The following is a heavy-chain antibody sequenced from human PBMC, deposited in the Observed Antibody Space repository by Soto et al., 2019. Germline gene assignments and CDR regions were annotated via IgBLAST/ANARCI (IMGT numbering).Heavy chain of an antibody. V-gene: IGHV4-39*01. CDR2: IKYSGTT. J-gene: IGHJ3*02. Sequence: SETLAPTCSIFCISIRSSRFQRGWTRDPPGKGLEWIASIKYSGTTFYNPSLKSRVTLSVDTSKNQFALKLSSVTAAETAVYYCARHGITGSYYDAFDIWGQGTMVS. D-gene: IGHD1-26*01. CDR3: ARHGITGSYYDAFDI. CDR1: CISIRSSRFQ.